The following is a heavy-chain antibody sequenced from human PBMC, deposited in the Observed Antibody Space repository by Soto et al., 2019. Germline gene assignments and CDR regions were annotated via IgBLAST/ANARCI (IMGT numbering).Heavy chain of an antibody. CDR1: GGSVSSGCCY. Sequence: SETLSLTCTVSGGSVSSGCCYWGWIRQPPGKELEWIGYIYYSGSTNYNPSLKSRVTLSVDTSKNQFSLKLSSVTAADTAVYYCAREGGRGSYDYGDYIRWFDPWGQGTLVTVSS. J-gene: IGHJ5*02. CDR2: IYYSGST. V-gene: IGHV4-61*01. CDR3: AREGGRGSYDYGDYIRWFDP. D-gene: IGHD4-17*01.